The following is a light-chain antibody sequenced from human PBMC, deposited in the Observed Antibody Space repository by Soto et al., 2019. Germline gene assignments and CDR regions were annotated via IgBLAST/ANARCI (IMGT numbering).Light chain of an antibody. CDR1: QSISSY. Sequence: DIQMTQSPSALSASVGDRATITCRASQSISSYLNWYQRKPGEAPKLLIYAASTLHSGQPARFRGSGSGTDVTLTIGSLQPEDFATYYCQQHNSYPLAFGGGTKV. CDR2: AAS. V-gene: IGKV1-39*01. CDR3: QQHNSYPLA. J-gene: IGKJ4*01.